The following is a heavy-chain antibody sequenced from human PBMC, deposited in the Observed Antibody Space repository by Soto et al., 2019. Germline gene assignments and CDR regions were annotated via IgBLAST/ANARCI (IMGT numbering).Heavy chain of an antibody. V-gene: IGHV1-18*01. J-gene: IGHJ6*02. D-gene: IGHD3-10*01. CDR3: ARGGRDDMDG. CDR2: ISAYNGNT. Sequence: VQLVQSGAEVKKPGASVKVSCKASGFTFTPHGFTWVRQTPGQGPAGMGWISAYNGNTNYAQKFQGRVIMTRDTSTSTVYLELRSLTSDDTDGYYWARGGRDDMDGWGQGTTVTLSS. CDR1: GFTFTPHG.